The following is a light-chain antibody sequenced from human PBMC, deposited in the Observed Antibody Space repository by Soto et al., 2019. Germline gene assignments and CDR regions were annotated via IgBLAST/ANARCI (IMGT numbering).Light chain of an antibody. Sequence: EIVLTQSPGTLSLSPGERATLSCRASQSVSSTYLAWYQQTPGQAPRLLIYGASNRATGIPDRFSGSGSGTEFTLTISRLEPEDFAVYYCQQYGGSRWTFGQGTRVDI. CDR3: QQYGGSRWT. V-gene: IGKV3-20*01. CDR2: GAS. J-gene: IGKJ1*01. CDR1: QSVSSTY.